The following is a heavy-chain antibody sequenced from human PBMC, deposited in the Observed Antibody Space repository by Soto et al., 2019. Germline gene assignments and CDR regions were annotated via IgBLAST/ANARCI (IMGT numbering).Heavy chain of an antibody. CDR1: GYTFTAYS. CDR2: FNPNSGDT. J-gene: IGHJ4*02. D-gene: IGHD6-19*01. Sequence: QVQLVHSEAEVKKPGASVKVSCKASGYTFTAYSMHWVRQAPGQGLEWVGWFNPNSGDTIYAQKFQGRVTLTRDTSIGTAYMELYSLTSDDTAVYYCAREASAVISLDYWDQGTLVTVSS. CDR3: AREASAVISLDY. V-gene: IGHV1-2*02.